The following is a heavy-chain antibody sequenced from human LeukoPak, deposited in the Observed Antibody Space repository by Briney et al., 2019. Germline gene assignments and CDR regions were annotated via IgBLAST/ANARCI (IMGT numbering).Heavy chain of an antibody. J-gene: IGHJ4*02. D-gene: IGHD3-22*01. CDR2: IYYSGNP. CDR3: ASQLDYYYDSTGYYTGFIDY. Sequence: SETLSLTCTVSGDSIISNSYYWGWIRQPPGKGLEWVGSIYYSGNPFYNPSLKSRVTISVDPSKNQFSLSLDSVTAADTAVYYCASQLDYYYDSTGYYTGFIDYWGPGPLVTVSS. V-gene: IGHV4-39*01. CDR1: GDSIISNSYY.